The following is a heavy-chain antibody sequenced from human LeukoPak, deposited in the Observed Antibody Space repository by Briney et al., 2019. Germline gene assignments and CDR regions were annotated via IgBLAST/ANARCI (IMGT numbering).Heavy chain of an antibody. J-gene: IGHJ6*03. D-gene: IGHD6-25*01. CDR3: AKGGRVAALRPYYYYYYMDV. CDR1: GFTVSSKF. Sequence: PGGSLRLSCAASGFTVSSKFMTWVRQAPGKGLEWVSAISGSGGSTYYADSVKGRFTISRDNSKNTLYLQMNSLRAEDTAVYYCAKGGRVAALRPYYYYYYMDVWGKGTTVTVSS. CDR2: ISGSGGST. V-gene: IGHV3-23*01.